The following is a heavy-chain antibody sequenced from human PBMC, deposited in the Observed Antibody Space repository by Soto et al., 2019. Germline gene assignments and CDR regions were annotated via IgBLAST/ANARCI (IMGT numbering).Heavy chain of an antibody. V-gene: IGHV3-30*18. CDR1: GFTFSSYG. Sequence: PGGSLRLSCAASGFTFSSYGMHWVRQAPGKGLEWVAVISYDGSNKYYADSVKGRFTISRDNSKNTLYLQMNSLRAEDTAVYYCAKSGYDFWSGPHTYYYYYYGMDVWGQGTTVTVSS. J-gene: IGHJ6*02. CDR3: AKSGYDFWSGPHTYYYYYYGMDV. D-gene: IGHD3-3*01. CDR2: ISYDGSNK.